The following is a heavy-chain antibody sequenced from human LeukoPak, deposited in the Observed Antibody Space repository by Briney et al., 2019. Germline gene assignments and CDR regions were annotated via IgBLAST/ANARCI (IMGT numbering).Heavy chain of an antibody. D-gene: IGHD3-3*01. CDR3: ARGNDFWSGYPHHFDY. J-gene: IGHJ4*02. CDR1: GGSISSYC. CDR2: IYYSGST. V-gene: IGHV4-59*01. Sequence: SETLSLTCTVSGGSISSYCWSWIRQPPGKGLEWIGYIYYSGSTNYNPSLKSRVTISVDTSKNQFSLKLSSVTAADTAVYYCARGNDFWSGYPHHFDYWGQGTLVTVSS.